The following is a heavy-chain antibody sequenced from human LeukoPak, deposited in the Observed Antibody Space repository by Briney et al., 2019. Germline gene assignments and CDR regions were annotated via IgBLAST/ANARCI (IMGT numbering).Heavy chain of an antibody. V-gene: IGHV1-18*01. D-gene: IGHD1-26*01. CDR1: GYTFTTYG. J-gene: IGHJ4*02. CDR3: ARRIVGATGSDY. CDR2: ISTYNGNT. Sequence: ASVKVSCKASGYTFTTYGISWVRQAPGQGLEWMGWISTYNGNTEYAQNLQGRVTMTTDTSTTTAYMELRSLTSDDTAVYYCARRIVGATGSDYWGQGTLVTVSS.